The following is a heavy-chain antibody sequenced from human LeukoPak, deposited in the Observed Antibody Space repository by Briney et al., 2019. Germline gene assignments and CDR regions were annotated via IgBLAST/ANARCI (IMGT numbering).Heavy chain of an antibody. CDR3: ARGKSALWLGELYDGMDV. D-gene: IGHD3-10*01. Sequence: SETLSLTCTVSGGSINSYYWSWIRQPAGKGLEWIGRIYTSGSTNYNPSLKSRVTMSVDTSKNQFSLKLSSVTAADTAVYYCARGKSALWLGELYDGMDVWGQGTTVTVSS. CDR2: IYTSGST. J-gene: IGHJ6*02. V-gene: IGHV4-4*07. CDR1: GGSINSYY.